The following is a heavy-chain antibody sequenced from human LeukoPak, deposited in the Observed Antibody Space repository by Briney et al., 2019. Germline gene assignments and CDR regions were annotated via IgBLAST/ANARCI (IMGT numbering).Heavy chain of an antibody. V-gene: IGHV3-66*02. J-gene: IGHJ4*02. D-gene: IGHD1-26*01. CDR1: GFTVSSNY. Sequence: GGSLRLSCAASGFTVSSNYMSWVRQAPGKGLEWVSVIYSGGSTYYADSVKGRFTIPRDNSKNTLYLQMNSLRAEDTAVYYCAREGPGIVGATFDYWGQGTLVTVSS. CDR2: IYSGGST. CDR3: AREGPGIVGATFDY.